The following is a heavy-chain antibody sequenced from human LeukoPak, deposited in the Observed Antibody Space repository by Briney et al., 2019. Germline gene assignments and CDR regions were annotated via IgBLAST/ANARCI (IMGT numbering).Heavy chain of an antibody. V-gene: IGHV3-64*01. J-gene: IGHJ5*02. D-gene: IGHD6-13*01. CDR3: ARGNNYSSSFWFDP. CDR2: ISSNGGST. CDR1: GFTFRTYA. Sequence: GGSLRLSCAASGFTFRTYAMHWVRQAPGKGLEYVSAISSNGGSTFYGNSVKGRFTVSRDNSKNTLYLQMGSLRPEDMGVYYCARGNNYSSSFWFDPWGQGTLVTVSS.